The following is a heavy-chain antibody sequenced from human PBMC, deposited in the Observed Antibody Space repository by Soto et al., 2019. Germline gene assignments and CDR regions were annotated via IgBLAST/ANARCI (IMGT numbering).Heavy chain of an antibody. CDR2: ISSSSSTI. V-gene: IGHV3-48*01. Sequence: GLACASCRLRVCSYGMNVVRKAPGKGLEWVSYISSSSSTIYYADSVKGRFTISRDNAENSPYLQMNSLRAEDTAVYYCARGRRSGIDAFALWGQGTMVTVSS. CDR3: ARGRRSGIDAFAL. D-gene: IGHD1-26*01. J-gene: IGHJ3*01. CDR1: RLRVCSYG.